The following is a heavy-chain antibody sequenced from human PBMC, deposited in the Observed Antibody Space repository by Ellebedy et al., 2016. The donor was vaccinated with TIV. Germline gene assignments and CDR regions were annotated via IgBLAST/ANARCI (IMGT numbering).Heavy chain of an antibody. CDR2: ISDDGSNK. V-gene: IGHV3-30*04. Sequence: GESLKISCAASGFTLSNYAMHWVRQAPGKGLEWVAVISDDGSNKFYAESVKGRLTFSRDNSKNTLYLQMNRLRAEDTAVYYCARDMGHCTTTSCFGFDSWGQGTLVSVSS. D-gene: IGHD2-2*01. CDR3: ARDMGHCTTTSCFGFDS. J-gene: IGHJ4*02. CDR1: GFTLSNYA.